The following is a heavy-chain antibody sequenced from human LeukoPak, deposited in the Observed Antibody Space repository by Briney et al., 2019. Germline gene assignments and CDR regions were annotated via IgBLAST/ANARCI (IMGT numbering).Heavy chain of an antibody. CDR1: GGSFSGYY. D-gene: IGHD3-22*01. J-gene: IGHJ4*02. CDR2: INHSGST. CDR3: ARESIYDSSGYYYGY. Sequence: SETLSLTCAVYGGSFSGYYWSWIRQPPGKGLEWIGEINHSGSTNYNPSLKSRVTISLDTSKNQFSLKLSSVTAADTAVYYRARESIYDSSGYYYGYWGQGTLVTVSS. V-gene: IGHV4-34*01.